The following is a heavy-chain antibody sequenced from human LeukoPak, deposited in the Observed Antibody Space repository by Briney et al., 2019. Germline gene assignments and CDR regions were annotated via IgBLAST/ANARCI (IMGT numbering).Heavy chain of an antibody. Sequence: SETLSLTCTVSGGSISSSSYYWGWIRQPPGKGLEWIGEINHSGSTNYNPSLKSRVTISVDTSKNQFSLKLSSVTAADTAVYYCARPTVVTGGDRDYWGQGTLVTVSS. CDR3: ARPTVVTGGDRDY. CDR2: INHSGST. J-gene: IGHJ4*02. V-gene: IGHV4-39*07. D-gene: IGHD4-23*01. CDR1: GGSISSSSYY.